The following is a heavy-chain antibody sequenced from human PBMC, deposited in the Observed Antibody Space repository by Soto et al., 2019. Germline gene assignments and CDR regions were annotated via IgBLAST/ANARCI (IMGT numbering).Heavy chain of an antibody. Sequence: GSLRLSCAASGFTFSSYAMSWVRQAPGKGLEWVSAISGSGGSTYYADSVKGRFTISRDNSKNTLYLQMNSLRAEDTAVYYCARDRPYYYDSSGYYRSGGYWGQGTLVTVSS. CDR1: GFTFSSYA. D-gene: IGHD3-22*01. CDR3: ARDRPYYYDSSGYYRSGGY. CDR2: ISGSGGST. J-gene: IGHJ4*02. V-gene: IGHV3-23*01.